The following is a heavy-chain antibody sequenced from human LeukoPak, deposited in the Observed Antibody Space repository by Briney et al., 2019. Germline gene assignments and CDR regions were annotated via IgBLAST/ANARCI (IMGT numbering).Heavy chain of an antibody. V-gene: IGHV1-69*05. CDR3: ASSSTELVGGYNWFDP. J-gene: IGHJ5*02. Sequence: EASVKVSCKASGGTFSSYAISWVRQAPGQGLEWMGGINPIFGTANYAQKFQGRVTITTDESTSTAYMELSSLRSEDTAAYYCASSSTELVGGYNWFDPWGQGTLVTVSS. CDR1: GGTFSSYA. D-gene: IGHD2-8*02. CDR2: INPIFGTA.